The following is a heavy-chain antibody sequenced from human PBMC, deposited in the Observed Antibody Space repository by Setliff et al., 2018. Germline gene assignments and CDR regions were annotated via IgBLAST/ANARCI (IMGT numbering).Heavy chain of an antibody. CDR2: TIPMFGTT. CDR3: VREGVHSRSSTDYRYYMDV. D-gene: IGHD6-6*01. CDR1: GGTFSSYS. Sequence: SVKVSCKASGGTFSSYSISWVRQAPGQGLEWMGGTIPMFGTTNYARKFQGRVTIITDESTSTAYMQLSSLGSEDTAVYYCVREGVHSRSSTDYRYYMDVWGKGTTVTVSS. V-gene: IGHV1-69*05. J-gene: IGHJ6*03.